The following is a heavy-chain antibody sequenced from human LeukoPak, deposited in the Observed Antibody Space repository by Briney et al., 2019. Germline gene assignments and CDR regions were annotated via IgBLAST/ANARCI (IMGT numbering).Heavy chain of an antibody. CDR3: VRSDSNLEYFQH. J-gene: IGHJ1*01. Sequence: SETLSLTCAVYGGSFSGYYWSWIRQPPGKGLEWIGGINHSGSTNYNPSLKSRVTISVDTSKNQFSLKLSSVTAADTAVYYCVRSDSNLEYFQHWGQGTLVTVSS. V-gene: IGHV4-34*01. CDR2: INHSGST. D-gene: IGHD4-11*01. CDR1: GGSFSGYY.